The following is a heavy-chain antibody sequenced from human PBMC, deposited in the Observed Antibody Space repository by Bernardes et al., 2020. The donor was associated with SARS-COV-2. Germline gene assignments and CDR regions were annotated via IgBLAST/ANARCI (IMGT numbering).Heavy chain of an antibody. Sequence: GGSLRLSCAASGFTFSSYGMHWVRQAPGKGLEWVAVIWYDGSNKYYADSVKGRFTISRDNSKNTLYLQMNSLRAEDTAVYYCAREGIVATITGIDYWGQGTLV. V-gene: IGHV3-33*01. CDR3: AREGIVATITGIDY. CDR2: IWYDGSNK. J-gene: IGHJ4*02. CDR1: GFTFSSYG. D-gene: IGHD5-12*01.